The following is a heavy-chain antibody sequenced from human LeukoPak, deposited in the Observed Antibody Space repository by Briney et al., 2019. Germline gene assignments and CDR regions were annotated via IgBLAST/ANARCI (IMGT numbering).Heavy chain of an antibody. J-gene: IGHJ4*02. CDR3: ARDGAAHPFDY. D-gene: IGHD6-6*01. Sequence: WASVKVSCKASGGTFSSYAISWVRQAPGQGLEWMGRIIPILGIANYAQKFQGRVTITADKSTSTAYMELSSLRSEDTAVYYCARDGAAHPFDYWGQGTLVTVSS. CDR2: IIPILGIA. CDR1: GGTFSSYA. V-gene: IGHV1-69*04.